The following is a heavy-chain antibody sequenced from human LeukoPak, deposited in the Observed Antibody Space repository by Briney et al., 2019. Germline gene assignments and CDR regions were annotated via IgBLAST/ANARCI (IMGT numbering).Heavy chain of an antibody. CDR1: GFTFSNYA. CDR2: VSGRDTST. J-gene: IGHJ4*02. CDR3: AKWGDYDVLTGYYDSDY. V-gene: IGHV3-23*01. Sequence: GASLRLSCAASGFTFSNYAMSWVRQAPGKRLEWVSAVSGRDTSTYYTDSVKGRFTISRDNSKNTLYLQMNSLSAEDTAIYYCAKWGDYDVLTGYYDSDYWGQGTLVTVSS. D-gene: IGHD3-9*01.